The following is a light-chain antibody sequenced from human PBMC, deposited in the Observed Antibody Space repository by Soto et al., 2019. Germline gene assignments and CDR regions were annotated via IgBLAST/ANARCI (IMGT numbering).Light chain of an antibody. CDR1: QSVLYSSNNKNY. Sequence: DIVMTQSPDSLAVSLGERATINCKSSQSVLYSSNNKNYLAWYQQKPGQPPKLLIYWASTRESGVPDRFGGSGSGTDFTLTISSLLAEDVAVYYCKHYYRPWTFGQGTKVEIK. CDR3: KHYYRPWT. J-gene: IGKJ1*01. V-gene: IGKV4-1*01. CDR2: WAS.